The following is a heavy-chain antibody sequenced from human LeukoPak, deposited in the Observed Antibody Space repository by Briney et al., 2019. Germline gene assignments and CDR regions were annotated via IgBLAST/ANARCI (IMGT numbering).Heavy chain of an antibody. CDR2: ISSSGSTI. V-gene: IGHV3-11*01. CDR1: GFTFSDYY. J-gene: IGHJ6*02. D-gene: IGHD6-13*01. Sequence: GGSLRLSCAASGFTFSDYYMSWIRQAPGKGLEWVSYISSSGSTIYYADSAKGRFTISRDNAKNSLYLQMNSLRAEDTAVYYCARVAAAGKVLHCYYYYGMDVWGQGTTVTVSS. CDR3: ARVAAAGKVLHCYYYYGMDV.